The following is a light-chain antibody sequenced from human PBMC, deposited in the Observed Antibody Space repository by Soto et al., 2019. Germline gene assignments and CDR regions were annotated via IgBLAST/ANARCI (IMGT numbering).Light chain of an antibody. CDR1: QTADKW. CDR2: DAS. CDR3: QQYNDYPYT. V-gene: IGKV1-5*01. Sequence: DIQVTQSPSTLSASVGDRVIIACRASQTADKWVAWYQQKPGKAPNVLIYDASRLESGVPSRFSGSGSGTLFTLTISNLQPDDFATYYCQQYNDYPYTFGQGTKVDI. J-gene: IGKJ2*01.